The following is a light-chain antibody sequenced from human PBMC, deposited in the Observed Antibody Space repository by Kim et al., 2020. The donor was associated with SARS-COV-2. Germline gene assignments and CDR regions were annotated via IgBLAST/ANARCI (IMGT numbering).Light chain of an antibody. J-gene: IGKJ5*01. V-gene: IGKV3-11*01. CDR3: QQRDNLPIT. CDR2: DTS. CDR1: QSVSGH. Sequence: PGERSTLSCSASQSVSGHLAWYQQRPGQVPRLLIYDTSYMASGIPARFSGSGSGTDFTLTISSLEPEDFAVYYCQQRDNLPITFGQGTRLDIK.